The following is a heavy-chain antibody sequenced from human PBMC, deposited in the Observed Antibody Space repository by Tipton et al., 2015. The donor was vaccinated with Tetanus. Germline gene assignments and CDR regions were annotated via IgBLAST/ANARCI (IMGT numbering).Heavy chain of an antibody. CDR2: ISHSGSS. D-gene: IGHD5-24*01. CDR1: GGSFSLYY. CDR3: ARRGRDAYNNPLGAFDG. V-gene: IGHV4-34*01. Sequence: TLSLTCTVSGGSFSLYYWNWVRQSPGKGLAWIGEISHSGSSNYSPSLKSRVTISVDTSKNQFSLRLGSVAAADTAVYYCARRGRDAYNNPLGAFDGWGRGTTVTVSS. J-gene: IGHJ3*01.